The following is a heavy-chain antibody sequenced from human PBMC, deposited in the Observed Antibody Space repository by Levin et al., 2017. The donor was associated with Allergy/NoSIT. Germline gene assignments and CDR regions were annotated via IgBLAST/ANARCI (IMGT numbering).Heavy chain of an antibody. CDR3: ARDHRLGRQWFGELGNY. Sequence: GGSLRLSCAASGFTFSSYAMHWVRQAPGKGLEWVAVISYDGSNKYYADSVKGRFTISRDNSKNTLYLQMNSLRAEDTAVYYCARDHRLGRQWFGELGNYWGQGTLVTVSS. CDR1: GFTFSSYA. D-gene: IGHD3-10*01. CDR2: ISYDGSNK. V-gene: IGHV3-30-3*01. J-gene: IGHJ4*02.